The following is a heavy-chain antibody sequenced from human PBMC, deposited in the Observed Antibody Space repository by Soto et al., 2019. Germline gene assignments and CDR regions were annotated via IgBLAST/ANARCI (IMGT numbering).Heavy chain of an antibody. V-gene: IGHV4-30-4*01. CDR1: GGSISSGDYS. J-gene: IGHJ5*02. CDR3: ARGVTVFGLVSRFWFDP. Sequence: SETLSLTCTVSGGSISSGDYSWSWVRQSPGKGLEWIGHIYNSGTTYYNPSLKSRVVISIDTSRNQFSLRLNSLTAADRAVYFCARGVTVFGLVSRFWFDPWGQGTVVTVSS. CDR2: IYNSGTT. D-gene: IGHD3-3*01.